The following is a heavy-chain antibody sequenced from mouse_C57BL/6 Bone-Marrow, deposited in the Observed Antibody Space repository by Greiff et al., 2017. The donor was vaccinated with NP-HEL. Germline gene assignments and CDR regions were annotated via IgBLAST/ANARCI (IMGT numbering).Heavy chain of an antibody. V-gene: IGHV1-82*01. Sequence: VQLQQSGPELVKPGASVKISCKASGYAFSSSWMNWVKQRPGKGLEWIGRIYPGDGDTNYNGKFKGKATLTADKSSSTAYMQLSSLTSEDSAVYVCARGGLPAWFAYWGQGTLVTVSA. D-gene: IGHD2-4*01. CDR2: IYPGDGDT. J-gene: IGHJ3*01. CDR1: GYAFSSSW. CDR3: ARGGLPAWFAY.